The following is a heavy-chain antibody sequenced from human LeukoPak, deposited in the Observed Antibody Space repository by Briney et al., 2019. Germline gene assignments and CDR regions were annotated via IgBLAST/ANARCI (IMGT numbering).Heavy chain of an antibody. CDR1: GFTFTSSA. V-gene: IGHV1-58*01. D-gene: IGHD2-15*01. J-gene: IGHJ4*02. Sequence: SVKVSCRASGFTFTSSAVQWVRQARGQRLEWIGWLVVGSGNANYAQKFQERVTITRDMSTSTAYMELSSLRSEDTAVYYCAAEGGYCSGGSCYSGKNPPYYFDYWGQGTLVTVSS. CDR3: AAEGGYCSGGSCYSGKNPPYYFDY. CDR2: LVVGSGNA.